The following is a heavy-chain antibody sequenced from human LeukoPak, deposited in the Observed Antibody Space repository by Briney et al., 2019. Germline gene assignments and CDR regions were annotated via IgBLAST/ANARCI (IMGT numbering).Heavy chain of an antibody. Sequence: GGSLRLSCAASGFTFSNYAMNWVRQAPGKGLEWVSTISGVGDSTYYPESVKGRFTMSRDNSKNTVYLQMNSLRVEDTAIYYCAKRADGCSGVSCYYYYMDVWGKGTTVTVSS. CDR3: AKRADGCSGVSCYYYYMDV. CDR2: ISGVGDST. J-gene: IGHJ6*03. CDR1: GFTFSNYA. V-gene: IGHV3-23*01. D-gene: IGHD2-15*01.